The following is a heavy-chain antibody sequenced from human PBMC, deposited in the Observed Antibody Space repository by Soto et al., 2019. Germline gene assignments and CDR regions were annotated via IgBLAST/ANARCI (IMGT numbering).Heavy chain of an antibody. CDR1: GFAFSSYW. D-gene: IGHD3-22*01. CDR3: ASTDYYDSSGYPGHAFDI. V-gene: IGHV3-7*03. J-gene: IGHJ3*02. Sequence: PGGSLRLSCAASGFAFSSYWMSWFRQAPGKGLEWVANIKQDGSEKYYVDSVKGRFTISRDNAKNSLYLQMNSLRAEDTAVYYCASTDYYDSSGYPGHAFDIWGQGTMVTVSS. CDR2: IKQDGSEK.